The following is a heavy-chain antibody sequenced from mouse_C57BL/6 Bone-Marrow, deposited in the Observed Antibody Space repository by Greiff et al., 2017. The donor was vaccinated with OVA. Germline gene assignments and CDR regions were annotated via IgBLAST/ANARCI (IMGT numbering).Heavy chain of an antibody. V-gene: IGHV5-6*02. CDR1: GFTFSSYG. J-gene: IGHJ3*01. D-gene: IGHD2-4*01. Sequence: EVMLVESGGDLVKPGGSLKLSCAASGFTFSSYGMSWVRQTPDKRLEWVATISSGGSYTYYPDSVKGRFTISRDNAKNTLYLQMSSLKSEDTAMDYCASYDYDEGAWFAYWGQGTLVTVSA. CDR3: ASYDYDEGAWFAY. CDR2: ISSGGSYT.